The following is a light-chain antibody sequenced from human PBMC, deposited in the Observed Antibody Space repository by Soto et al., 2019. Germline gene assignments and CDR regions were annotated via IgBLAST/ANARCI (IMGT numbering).Light chain of an antibody. CDR1: SSDVGGYNY. CDR2: EVT. CDR3: SSYTSTNTVI. J-gene: IGLJ2*01. Sequence: QSALTQPASVSGSPGQSITISCTGTSSDVGGYNYVSWYQQHPGKAPKLMIYEVTNRPSGVSNRSSGSKAGNTASLTISGLQAEDEADYYSSSYTSTNTVIFGGGTKVTVL. V-gene: IGLV2-14*01.